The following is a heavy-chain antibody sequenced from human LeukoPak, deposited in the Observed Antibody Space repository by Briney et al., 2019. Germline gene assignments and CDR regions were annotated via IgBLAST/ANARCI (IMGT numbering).Heavy chain of an antibody. D-gene: IGHD2-2*01. CDR1: GFAFSSYN. CDR2: ISTTSTYI. V-gene: IGHV3-21*06. CDR3: ARAGTCSSTSCDGGIEY. Sequence: GGSLRLSCAASGFAFSSYNMKWIRQAPGKGLEWVSFISTTSTYIYYADSVKGRFTVSRDNSKNLLYLQMDSLRVEDTAVYYCARAGTCSSTSCDGGIEYWGQGTLVTVSS. J-gene: IGHJ4*02.